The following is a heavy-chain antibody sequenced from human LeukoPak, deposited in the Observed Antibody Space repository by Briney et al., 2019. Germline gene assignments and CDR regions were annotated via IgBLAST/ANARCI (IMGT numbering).Heavy chain of an antibody. CDR3: AREVVYSYGSNYMDV. J-gene: IGHJ6*03. V-gene: IGHV4-34*01. CDR1: GGSFSGYY. CDR2: INHSGST. Sequence: PSETLSLTCAVYGGSFSGYYWSWIRQPPGKGLEWIGEINHSGSTNYNPSLKSRVTISVDTSKNQFSLKLSSVTAADTAVYYCAREVVYSYGSNYMDVWGKGTTVTISS. D-gene: IGHD5-18*01.